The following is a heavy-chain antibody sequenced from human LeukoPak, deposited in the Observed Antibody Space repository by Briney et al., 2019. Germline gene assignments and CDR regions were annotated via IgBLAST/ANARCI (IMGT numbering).Heavy chain of an antibody. CDR2: ISSSSSYI. D-gene: IGHD3-3*02. Sequence: GGSLRLSCAASGFTFSSYSMNWVRKAPGKGLELVSSISSSSSYIYYADSVKGRFTISRDNAKNSLYLQMNSLRAEYTAVYYCATQGSRLSHWGQGTLVTVSS. J-gene: IGHJ4*02. CDR1: GFTFSSYS. CDR3: ATQGSRLSH. V-gene: IGHV3-21*01.